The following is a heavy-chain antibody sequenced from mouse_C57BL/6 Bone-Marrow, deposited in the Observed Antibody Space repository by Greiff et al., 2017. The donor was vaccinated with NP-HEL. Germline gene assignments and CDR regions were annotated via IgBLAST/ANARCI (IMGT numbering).Heavy chain of an antibody. CDR2: ITHSGET. D-gene: IGHD2-3*01. CDR3: AREYEGEWYWDG. J-gene: IGHJ1*03. Sequence: VQGVESGPGLVKPSQSLFLTCSITGFPITSGYYWIWIRQSPGKPLEWMGYITHSGETFYNPSLQSPISITRETAKNQFYLQMSSVKTEDTAMYYCAREYEGEWYWDGGGTGTTV. CDR1: GFPITSGYY. V-gene: IGHV12-3*01.